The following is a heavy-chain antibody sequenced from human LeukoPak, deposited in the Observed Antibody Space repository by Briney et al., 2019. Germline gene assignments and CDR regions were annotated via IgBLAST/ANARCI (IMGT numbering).Heavy chain of an antibody. Sequence: GGSLRLSCVAYGFSFKDYVMHWVRQPPGKGLEWVSGISPNSGSIAYADSVKGRFTISRDNAMNTLFLQMNSLRNEDTAFYYCAKVGGTDITEDYWGRGTPVTVSS. J-gene: IGHJ4*02. CDR2: ISPNSGSI. D-gene: IGHD2-15*01. CDR1: GFSFKDYV. V-gene: IGHV3-9*01. CDR3: AKVGGTDITEDY.